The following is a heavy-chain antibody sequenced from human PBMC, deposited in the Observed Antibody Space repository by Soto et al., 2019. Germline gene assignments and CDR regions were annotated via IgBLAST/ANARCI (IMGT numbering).Heavy chain of an antibody. Sequence: GGSLRLSCAASGFTVSSNYMSWVRQAPGKGLEWVSVIYSGGSTYYADSVKGRFTISRDNSKNTLYLQMNSLRAEDTAVYYCAREFKDIVVVPAAPPYYYYYYMDVWGKGPRSPSP. CDR2: IYSGGST. J-gene: IGHJ6*03. CDR1: GFTVSSNY. D-gene: IGHD2-2*01. V-gene: IGHV3-66*01. CDR3: AREFKDIVVVPAAPPYYYYYYMDV.